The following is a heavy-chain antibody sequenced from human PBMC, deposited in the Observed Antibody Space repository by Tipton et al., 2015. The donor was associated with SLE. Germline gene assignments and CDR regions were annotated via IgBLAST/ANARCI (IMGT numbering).Heavy chain of an antibody. Sequence: LSCTVSGGSISSGGYYWSWIRQHPGKGLEWIGYIYYSGSTNYNPSLKSRVTISVDTSKNQFSLKLSSVTAADTAVYYCARAPRNTIFGVAHDAFDIWGQGTMVTVSS. CDR1: GGSISSGGYY. J-gene: IGHJ3*02. D-gene: IGHD3-3*01. V-gene: IGHV4-61*08. CDR2: IYYSGST. CDR3: ARAPRNTIFGVAHDAFDI.